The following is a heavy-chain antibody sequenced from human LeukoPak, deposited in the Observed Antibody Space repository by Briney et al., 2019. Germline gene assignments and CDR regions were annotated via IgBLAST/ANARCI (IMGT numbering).Heavy chain of an antibody. CDR2: IYYSGST. V-gene: IGHV4-61*01. CDR1: GGSVSSGSYY. D-gene: IGHD2-2*01. Sequence: SETLSLTCTVSGGSVSSGSYYWGWIRQPPGKGLEWIGYIYYSGSTNYNPSLKSRVTISVDTSKNQFSLKLSSVTAADTAVYYCASSRQLPTFYYYYGMDVWGKGTTVTVSS. J-gene: IGHJ6*04. CDR3: ASSRQLPTFYYYYGMDV.